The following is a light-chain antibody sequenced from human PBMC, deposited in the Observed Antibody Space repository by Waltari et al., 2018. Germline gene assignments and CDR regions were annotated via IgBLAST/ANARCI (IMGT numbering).Light chain of an antibody. CDR1: QSISRY. CDR3: QQSYSPQFT. J-gene: IGKJ4*01. CDR2: DGS. Sequence: DIQMTQSPSSLSASVGDRVTITCRASQSISRYLNWYQQKPGKVPKVLIYDGSRLQSGVPSTFIGSGSGTDFSLTINNLQPEDFATYYCQQSYSPQFTFGGGTKVEIK. V-gene: IGKV1-39*01.